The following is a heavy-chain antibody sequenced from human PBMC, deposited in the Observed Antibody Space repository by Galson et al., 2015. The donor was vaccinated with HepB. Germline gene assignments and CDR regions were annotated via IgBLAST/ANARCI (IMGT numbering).Heavy chain of an antibody. CDR1: GYTFTAYP. CDR2: INPNSGDT. V-gene: IGHV1-2*06. D-gene: IGHD3-10*01. Sequence: SVKVSCKASGYTFTAYPMHWVRQAPGQGLEWMGRINPNSGDTDYSQKFQGRVTMTRDTSIITAYMELTRLTSDDTAVYYCARDRYGSGNYNNGYFDYWGQGTLVTVSS. J-gene: IGHJ4*02. CDR3: ARDRYGSGNYNNGYFDY.